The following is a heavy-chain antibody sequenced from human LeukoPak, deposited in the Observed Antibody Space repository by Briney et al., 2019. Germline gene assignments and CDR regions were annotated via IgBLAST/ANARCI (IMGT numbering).Heavy chain of an antibody. CDR3: ARRVGATRYYGMDV. V-gene: IGHV1-8*01. J-gene: IGHJ6*02. CDR2: MNPNSGNT. D-gene: IGHD1-26*01. Sequence: ASVKVSCKASGYTFTSYDINWVRQATGQGLEWMGWMNPNSGNTGYAQKFQGRVTMTRNTSISTAYMELSSLRSGDTAVYYCARRVGATRYYGMDVWGQGTTVTVSS. CDR1: GYTFTSYD.